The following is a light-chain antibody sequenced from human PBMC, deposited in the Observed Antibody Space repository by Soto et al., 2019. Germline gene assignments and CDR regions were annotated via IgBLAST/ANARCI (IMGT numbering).Light chain of an antibody. J-gene: IGKJ1*01. Sequence: DIVMTQSPATLSVSPGERVTLSCRASQSVSSNFAWCQQKPGQAPRLLIYAACTRATGIPDRFSGSGSGTDFTLTISTLEPEDFAVYWCQQYDSSPRTFGKGTKVDIK. CDR2: AAC. CDR3: QQYDSSPRT. V-gene: IGKV3-20*01. CDR1: QSVSSN.